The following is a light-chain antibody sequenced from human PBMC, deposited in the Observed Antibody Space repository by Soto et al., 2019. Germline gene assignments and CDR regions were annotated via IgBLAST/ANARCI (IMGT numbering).Light chain of an antibody. CDR3: QQRSNWIT. J-gene: IGKJ5*01. CDR1: QSVSSY. Sequence: EIVLTQSPATLSLSPGERATLSCRASQSVSSYLAWYQQKPGQAPRLLIYDASNRATGIPARFSGSGSGTDFTLTISSLEPEDFAVYYCQQRSNWITVGQGTRLENK. V-gene: IGKV3-11*01. CDR2: DAS.